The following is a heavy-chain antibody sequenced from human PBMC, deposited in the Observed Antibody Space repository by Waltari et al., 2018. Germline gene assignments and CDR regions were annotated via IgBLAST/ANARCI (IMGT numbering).Heavy chain of an antibody. Sequence: QVQLVESGGGVVQPGRSLRLSCAASGFTFSSYAINWFRQAPGKGLEWVAVISYDGSNKYYADSVKGRFTISRDNSKNTLYLQMNSLRAEDTAVYYCARDYYDSSGYYPWGQGTLVTVSS. CDR2: ISYDGSNK. V-gene: IGHV3-30*01. J-gene: IGHJ5*02. D-gene: IGHD3-22*01. CDR1: GFTFSSYA. CDR3: ARDYYDSSGYYP.